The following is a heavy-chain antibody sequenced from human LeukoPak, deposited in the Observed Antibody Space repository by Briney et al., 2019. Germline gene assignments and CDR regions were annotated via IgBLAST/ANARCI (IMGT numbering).Heavy chain of an antibody. J-gene: IGHJ4*02. CDR3: AKVMLWFGESPFEY. V-gene: IGHV3-23*01. CDR2: ISGSGSST. D-gene: IGHD3-10*01. Sequence: GGSLRLSCAASGFTFSSYAMSWVRQAPGKGLEWVSAISGSGSSTYYADSVKGRFTISRDNSKNTLYLQMNSLRAEDTAVYYCAKVMLWFGESPFEYWGQGTLVTVAS. CDR1: GFTFSSYA.